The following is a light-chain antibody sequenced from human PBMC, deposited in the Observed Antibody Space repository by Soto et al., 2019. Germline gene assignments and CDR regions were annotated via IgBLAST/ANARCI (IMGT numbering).Light chain of an antibody. Sequence: DIQMTQSPSTLSASVGDRVTITCRASQIISSWLAWYQQKPGKAPQLLIYDASSLETGVPSRFSGSGSGTEFTLTISSLQPEDFATYYCQQYRTFGQGTKVDIK. V-gene: IGKV1-5*01. CDR1: QIISSW. CDR3: QQYRT. CDR2: DAS. J-gene: IGKJ1*01.